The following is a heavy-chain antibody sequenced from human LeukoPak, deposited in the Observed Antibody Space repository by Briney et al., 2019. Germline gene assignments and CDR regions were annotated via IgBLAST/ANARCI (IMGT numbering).Heavy chain of an antibody. Sequence: SETLSLTCDVSGGSISSTTYYWGWIRQPPGKGLEWIGSIYYDGRTYYNPSLQSRLTISVDTSKNQFSLRLSSVTAADTAVYYCARRVYCTGGACRNWYFDLWGRGTLVTVSS. CDR3: ARRVYCTGGACRNWYFDL. D-gene: IGHD2-8*02. CDR1: GGSISSTTYY. CDR2: IYYDGRT. J-gene: IGHJ2*01. V-gene: IGHV4-39*01.